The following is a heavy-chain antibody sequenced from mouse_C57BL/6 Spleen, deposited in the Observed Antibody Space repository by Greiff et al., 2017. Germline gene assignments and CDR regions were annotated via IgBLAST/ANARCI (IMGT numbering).Heavy chain of an antibody. Sequence: QVQLKQPGAELVMPGASVKLSCKASGYTFTSYWMHWVKQRPGQGLEWIGEIDPSDSYTNYNQKFKGKSTLTVDKSSSTAYMQLSSLTSEDSAVYYCARWAIYYERADVWGTGTTVTVSS. V-gene: IGHV1-69*01. CDR3: ARWAIYYERADV. CDR1: GYTFTSYW. J-gene: IGHJ1*03. CDR2: IDPSDSYT. D-gene: IGHD2-4*01.